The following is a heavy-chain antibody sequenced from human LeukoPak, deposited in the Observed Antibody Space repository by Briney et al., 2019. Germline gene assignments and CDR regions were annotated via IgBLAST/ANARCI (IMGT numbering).Heavy chain of an antibody. CDR2: IKSKTDGETT. V-gene: IGHV3-15*01. Sequence: GGSLRLSCAASGFSLSNAWMSWVRQAPGKGLEWVGRIKSKTDGETTGYAAPVKGRFNISRDDSENTLYLQMNSLKTEDTAVYYCTTDPPPYSSGWYFDYWGQGTLVTVSS. CDR3: TTDPPPYSSGWYFDY. CDR1: GFSLSNAW. J-gene: IGHJ4*02. D-gene: IGHD6-19*01.